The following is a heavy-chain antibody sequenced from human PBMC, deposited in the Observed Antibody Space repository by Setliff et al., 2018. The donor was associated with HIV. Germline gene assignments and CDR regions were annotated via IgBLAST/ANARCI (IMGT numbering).Heavy chain of an antibody. Sequence: PSETLSLTCTVSGGSISIISYYWGWIRQPPGKGLEYIGSIYYSGSTYYNPSLKSRVTISADTSKNQFSLNLSSVTAADTAVYYCARVDCSGTSCYRDSYYYMDVWGKGTTVTVSS. V-gene: IGHV4-39*01. CDR1: GGSISIISYY. J-gene: IGHJ6*03. CDR3: ARVDCSGTSCYRDSYYYMDV. D-gene: IGHD2-2*01. CDR2: IYYSGST.